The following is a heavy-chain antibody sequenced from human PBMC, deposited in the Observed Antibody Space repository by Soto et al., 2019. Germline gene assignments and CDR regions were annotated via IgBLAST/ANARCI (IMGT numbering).Heavy chain of an antibody. CDR3: ARDLGWRSATVHLDY. J-gene: IGHJ4*02. Sequence: GASVKVTCKASGYTFTSYGISWVRQAPGQGLEWMGWISAYNGNTHSAQSFQDRVTMTTDTSTNTAHMELRSLRFDDTAVYYCARDLGWRSATVHLDYWGQGALVTVSS. CDR2: ISAYNGNT. D-gene: IGHD3-16*01. CDR1: GYTFTSYG. V-gene: IGHV1-18*01.